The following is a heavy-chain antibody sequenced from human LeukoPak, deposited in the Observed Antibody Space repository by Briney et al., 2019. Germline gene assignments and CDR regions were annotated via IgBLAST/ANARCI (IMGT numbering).Heavy chain of an antibody. CDR2: ISYDGSNK. V-gene: IGHV3-30*03. CDR3: ASVYYYDSSGYFYGMDV. D-gene: IGHD3-22*01. J-gene: IGHJ6*02. Sequence: GGSLRLSCAASGFTFSSYGMHWVRQAPGKGLEWVAVISYDGSNKYYADSVKGRFTISRDNSKNTLYPQMNSLRAEDTAVYYCASVYYYDSSGYFYGMDVWGQGTTVTVSS. CDR1: GFTFSSYG.